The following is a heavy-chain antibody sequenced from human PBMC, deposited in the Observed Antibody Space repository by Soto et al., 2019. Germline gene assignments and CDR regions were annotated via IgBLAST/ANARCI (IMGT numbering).Heavy chain of an antibody. D-gene: IGHD4-4*01. CDR3: ARARRDAYSFIDY. CDR1: GGSISSYY. CDR2: ISYSGST. V-gene: IGHV4-59*01. Sequence: SETLSLTCTVSGGSISSYYWIWIRQPPGKGLEWIGYISYSGSTNYNPSLKSRVTMSVDTSKNQFSLKLSSVTAADTAVYYCARARRDAYSFIDYWGQGTLVTVSS. J-gene: IGHJ4*02.